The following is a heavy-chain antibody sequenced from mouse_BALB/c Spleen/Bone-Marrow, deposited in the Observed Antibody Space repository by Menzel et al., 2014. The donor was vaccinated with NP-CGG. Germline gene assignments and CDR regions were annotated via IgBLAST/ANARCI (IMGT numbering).Heavy chain of an antibody. J-gene: IGHJ4*01. V-gene: IGHV7-3*02. CDR3: ARETGYAYGNFAMDY. CDR1: GFTSIDYY. CDR2: IRNRANGYTT. Sequence: EVKVEESGGGLVQPGGSLRLSCEASGFTSIDYYMTWVRQPPGKALEWLGFIRNRANGYTTEYSASVKGRFTISRDISQSIFYLQMNTLRAEDSATYYCARETGYAYGNFAMDYRGQGTSVTVSS. D-gene: IGHD2-1*01.